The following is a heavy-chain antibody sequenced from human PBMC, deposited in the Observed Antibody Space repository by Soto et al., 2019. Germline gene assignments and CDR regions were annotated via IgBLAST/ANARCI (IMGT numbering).Heavy chain of an antibody. J-gene: IGHJ6*02. V-gene: IGHV3-74*01. CDR3: AREEDYGSGWFTHYYYYGMDV. CDR1: GFTFSSYW. Sequence: GGSLRLSCAASGFTFSSYWMHWVRQAPGKGLVWVSRINSDGSSTSYADSVKGRFTISRDNAKNTLYLQMNSLRAEDTAVYYCAREEDYGSGWFTHYYYYGMDVWGQGTTVTVSS. D-gene: IGHD6-19*01. CDR2: INSDGSST.